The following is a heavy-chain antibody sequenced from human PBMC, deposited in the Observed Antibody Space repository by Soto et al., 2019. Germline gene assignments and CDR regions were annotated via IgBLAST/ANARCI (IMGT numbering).Heavy chain of an antibody. J-gene: IGHJ5*01. V-gene: IGHV4-30-4*01. CDR2: VYYRGSI. CDR3: ARVTFTPNWFDS. CDR1: CDSISSPDYY. D-gene: IGHD3-3*02. Sequence: SETLSLTCTVSCDSISSPDYYWSWIRLSPGKGLELIGYVYYRGSIYYTPSFESRVSISVDTSKNQFSLRLTSVTAADSAMYLCARVTFTPNWFDSWGQGLLVTVSS.